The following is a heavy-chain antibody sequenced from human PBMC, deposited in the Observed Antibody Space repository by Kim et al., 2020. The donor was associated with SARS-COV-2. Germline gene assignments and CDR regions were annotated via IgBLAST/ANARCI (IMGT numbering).Heavy chain of an antibody. CDR3: ARDRGIAAPDNWFYP. D-gene: IGHD6-13*01. CDR1: GYTFTSYV. J-gene: IGHJ5*02. CDR2: ISAYNGNT. V-gene: IGHV1-18*01. Sequence: ASVKVSCKASGYTFTSYVISWVRQAPGQGLEWMGWISAYNGNTNYAQKLQGRVTMTTDTSTSTAYMELRSLRSDDTAVYYCARDRGIAAPDNWFYPWGQGTLVTVSS.